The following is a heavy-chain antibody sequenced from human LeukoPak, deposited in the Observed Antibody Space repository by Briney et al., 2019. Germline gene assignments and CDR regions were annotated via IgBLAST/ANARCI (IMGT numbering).Heavy chain of an antibody. J-gene: IGHJ4*02. CDR1: GYTFTGYY. CDR2: INPNSGGT. Sequence: EASVKVSCKASGYTFTGYYMHWVRQAPGQGLEWMGWINPNSGGTNYAQKFQGRVTMTRDTSISTAYMELSRLRSDDTAVYYRARDMGMRRRGRSWSNFDYWGQGTLVTVSS. CDR3: ARDMGMRRRGRSWSNFDY. V-gene: IGHV1-2*02. D-gene: IGHD6-13*01.